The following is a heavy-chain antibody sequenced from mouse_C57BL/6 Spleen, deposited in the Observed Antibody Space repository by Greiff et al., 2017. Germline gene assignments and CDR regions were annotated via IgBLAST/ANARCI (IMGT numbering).Heavy chain of an antibody. D-gene: IGHD1-1*01. CDR2: ISSGGSYT. Sequence: EVMLVESGGDLVKPGGSLKLSCAASGFTFSSYGMSWVRQTPDKRLEWVATISSGGSYTYYPDSVKGRFTISRDNAKNTLYLQMSSLKSEDTAMYYCARSSNYYGSRYYFDYWGQGTTLTVSS. J-gene: IGHJ2*01. CDR1: GFTFSSYG. CDR3: ARSSNYYGSRYYFDY. V-gene: IGHV5-6*01.